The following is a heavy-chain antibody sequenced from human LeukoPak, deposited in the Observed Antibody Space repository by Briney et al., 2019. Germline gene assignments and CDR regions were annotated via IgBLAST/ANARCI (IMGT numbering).Heavy chain of an antibody. CDR3: ARVDYADYAPNFDY. D-gene: IGHD4-17*01. Sequence: GGSLRLSCAASGFTSSRYSMNWVRQAPGKGLEWVSSISSSGTYMFYADSVKGRCTISRDNAKNSLYLQINSLRADDTAVYYCARVDYADYAPNFDYWGQGTLVTVSS. J-gene: IGHJ4*02. CDR2: ISSSGTYM. V-gene: IGHV3-21*01. CDR1: GFTSSRYS.